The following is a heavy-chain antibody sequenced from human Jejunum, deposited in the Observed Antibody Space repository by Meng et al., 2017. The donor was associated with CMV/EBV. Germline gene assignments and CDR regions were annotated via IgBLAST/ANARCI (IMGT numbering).Heavy chain of an antibody. D-gene: IGHD2-8*02. J-gene: IGHJ4*01. V-gene: IGHV1-2*02. CDR1: GYSFTDYY. CDR2: ISPNTGAT. Sequence: QGPLVQPGADVKNPGASVKVSCRASGYSFTDYYIHWVRQAPEQGLEWMGWISPNTGATNFAQNFQGRVTMTRDTSVSATYMELSSLTSDDTAVYFCARDPGGSSPVFDYWGQGTLVTVSS. CDR3: ARDPGGSSPVFDY.